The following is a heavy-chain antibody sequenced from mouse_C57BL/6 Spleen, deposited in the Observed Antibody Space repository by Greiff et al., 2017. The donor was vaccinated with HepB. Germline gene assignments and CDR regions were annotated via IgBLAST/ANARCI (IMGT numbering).Heavy chain of an antibody. Sequence: QVQLKQSGAELVRPGASVTLSCKASGYTFTDYEMHWVKQTPVHGLEWIGAIDPETGGTAYNQKFKGKAILTADKSSSTAYMELRSLTSEDSAVYYCTRNDGNYLAWFAYWGQGTLVTVSA. J-gene: IGHJ3*01. CDR2: IDPETGGT. CDR3: TRNDGNYLAWFAY. D-gene: IGHD2-1*01. CDR1: GYTFTDYE. V-gene: IGHV1-15*01.